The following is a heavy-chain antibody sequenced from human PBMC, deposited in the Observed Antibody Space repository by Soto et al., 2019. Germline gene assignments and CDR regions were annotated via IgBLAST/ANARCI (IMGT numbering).Heavy chain of an antibody. D-gene: IGHD3-16*02. CDR1: GFTFSSYG. Sequence: GGSLRLSCAASGFTFSSYGMHWVRQAPGKGLEWVAIISYDGSNQYYADSVNGRFTISRDNSKNTLYLQMNSLGTEDTAVYYCAKALGELSPESYDHWGQGVLVTVSS. CDR2: ISYDGSNQ. CDR3: AKALGELSPESYDH. V-gene: IGHV3-30*18. J-gene: IGHJ4*02.